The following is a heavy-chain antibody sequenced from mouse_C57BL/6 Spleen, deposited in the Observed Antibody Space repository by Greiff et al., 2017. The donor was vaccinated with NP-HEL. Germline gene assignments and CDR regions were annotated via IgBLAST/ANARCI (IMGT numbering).Heavy chain of an antibody. D-gene: IGHD2-5*01. J-gene: IGHJ4*01. CDR2: IDPSDSET. Sequence: QVQLQQPGAELVRPGSSVKLSCKASGYTFTSYWMHWVKQRPIQGLEWIGNIDPSDSETHYNQKFKDKATLTVDKSSSTAYMQLSSLTSEDSAVYYCARRGYSNYVSYAMDYWGQGTSVTVSS. CDR1: GYTFTSYW. CDR3: ARRGYSNYVSYAMDY. V-gene: IGHV1-52*01.